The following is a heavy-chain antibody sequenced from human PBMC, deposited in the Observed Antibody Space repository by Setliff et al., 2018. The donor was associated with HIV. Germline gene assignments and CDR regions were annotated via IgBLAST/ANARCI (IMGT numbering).Heavy chain of an antibody. CDR3: AKGIKWLAP. J-gene: IGHJ5*02. CDR2: ISGSGDDT. V-gene: IGHV3-23*01. CDR1: GFSFNDHA. Sequence: PGGSLRLSCATSGFSFNDHAMTWVRQAPGKGLEWVSGISGSGDDTLYADSVKGRLTISSDNSRNTVYLQMNSLRAEDTAVYYCAKGIKWLAPWGQGTQVTVSS. D-gene: IGHD2-15*01.